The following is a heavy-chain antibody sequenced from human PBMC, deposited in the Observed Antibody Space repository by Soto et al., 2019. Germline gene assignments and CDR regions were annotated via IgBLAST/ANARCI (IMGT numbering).Heavy chain of an antibody. V-gene: IGHV1-8*01. CDR3: AVTTGY. CDR1: GYTFTDYD. J-gene: IGHJ4*02. D-gene: IGHD4-17*01. CDR2: VSPDHGNA. Sequence: QVRVVQSGAEVKKPGASVRVSCKTSGYTFTDYDINWVRQAPGQGLEWMGWVSPDHGNAGYAQQFEGRVTMTSDTSISTDFLELTNLRSEDTAVYYCAVTTGYWGQGTKVTVSS.